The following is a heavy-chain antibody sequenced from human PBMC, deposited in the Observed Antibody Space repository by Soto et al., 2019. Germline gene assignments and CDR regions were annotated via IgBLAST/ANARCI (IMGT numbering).Heavy chain of an antibody. J-gene: IGHJ4*02. CDR3: TKRGGGVGHLDY. CDR1: GFTFTSYA. Sequence: GGSLRLSCAASGFTFTSYAMVWVRQAPGKGLECVSVFSRGGSRHYAASVTGRFIVSIDNAKNTATLQTSSVRADDTAFYCCTKRGGGVGHLDYWGQASLVTVSA. V-gene: IGHV3-23*01. D-gene: IGHD2-15*01. CDR2: FSRGGSR.